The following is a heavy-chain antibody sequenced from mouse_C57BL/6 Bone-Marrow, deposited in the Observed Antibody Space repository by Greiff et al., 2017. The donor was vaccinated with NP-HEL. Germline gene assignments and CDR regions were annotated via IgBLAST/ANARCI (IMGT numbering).Heavy chain of an antibody. CDR2: IRNKANGYTT. CDR1: GFTFTDYY. CDR3: ARSIYYDYADDPFYAMDY. D-gene: IGHD2-4*01. J-gene: IGHJ4*01. V-gene: IGHV7-3*01. Sequence: EVNLVESGGGLVQPGGSLSLSCAASGFTFTDYYMSWVRQPPGKALEWLGFIRNKANGYTTDYSASVKGRFTISRDNSQSILYLQWNALRAEDSATYYCARSIYYDYADDPFYAMDYWGQGTSVTVSA.